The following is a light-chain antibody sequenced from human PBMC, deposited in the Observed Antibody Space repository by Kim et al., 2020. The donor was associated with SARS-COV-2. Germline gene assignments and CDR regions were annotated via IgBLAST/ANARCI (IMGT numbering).Light chain of an antibody. CDR1: TSNLGAGYH. CDR3: QSYDSSLSARV. Sequence: QRVTNSCTGSTSNLGAGYHAHWYQQLPGTAPKLLIYGDNKRPSGVPDRFSGSRSGTSASLAVTGLQAEDEADYYCQSYDSSLSARVFGGGTQLTVL. CDR2: GDN. V-gene: IGLV1-40*01. J-gene: IGLJ3*02.